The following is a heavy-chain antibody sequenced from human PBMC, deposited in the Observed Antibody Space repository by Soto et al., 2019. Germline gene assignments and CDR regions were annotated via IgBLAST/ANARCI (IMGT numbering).Heavy chain of an antibody. CDR2: IYNSGST. CDR3: ASMGYHYGSGSYPLDY. Sequence: PSETLSLTCTVSGGSISSYYWTWIRQPPGKGLEWIGFIYNSGSTHYNPSLRSRVTISVDTSKNQFSLKLRSVTAADTAVYYCASMGYHYGSGSYPLDYWGQGTQVTVS. J-gene: IGHJ4*02. V-gene: IGHV4-59*08. D-gene: IGHD3-10*01. CDR1: GGSISSYY.